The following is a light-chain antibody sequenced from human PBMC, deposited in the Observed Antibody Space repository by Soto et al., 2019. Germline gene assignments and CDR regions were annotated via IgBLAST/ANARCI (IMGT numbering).Light chain of an antibody. V-gene: IGKV1-5*01. J-gene: IGKJ2*01. CDR2: DAS. Sequence: DIQMTQSPSTLSASVGDRVTITCRASQSISSWLAWYQQKPGKAPKLLIYDASSLESGVPSRFSGSGSGTEFTLTISSLQPDDFATYYCQQYNRYLLTFGQGTKLEIK. CDR1: QSISSW. CDR3: QQYNRYLLT.